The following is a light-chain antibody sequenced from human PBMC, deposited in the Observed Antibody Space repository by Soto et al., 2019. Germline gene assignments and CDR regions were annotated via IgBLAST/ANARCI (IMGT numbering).Light chain of an antibody. CDR2: NTN. CDR3: VLYMNGGNWV. J-gene: IGLJ3*02. CDR1: SGSVSTNYY. V-gene: IGLV8-61*01. Sequence: QTVVTQEPSFSVSPGGTVTLTCGLNSGSVSTNYYPAWYQQTPGQAPRTLIYNTNTRSSGVPDRFSGSILGNKAALTISGAQADDESDYYCVLYMNGGNWVFGGGTKLTVL.